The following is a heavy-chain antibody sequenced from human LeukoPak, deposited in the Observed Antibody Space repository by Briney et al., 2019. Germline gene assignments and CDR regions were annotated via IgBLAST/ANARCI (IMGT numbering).Heavy chain of an antibody. CDR2: FHITEST. CDR1: GVSISSYH. Sequence: SETLSLTCAVSGVSISSYHWSWIRLPAGKGLEWIGRFHITESTNYNPSLKSRVTMSIDTSKNQFSLRLSSVTAADTAVYYCARDEGRWGNYYYYYMDVWGKGTTVTVSS. D-gene: IGHD4-23*01. CDR3: ARDEGRWGNYYYYYMDV. J-gene: IGHJ6*03. V-gene: IGHV4-4*07.